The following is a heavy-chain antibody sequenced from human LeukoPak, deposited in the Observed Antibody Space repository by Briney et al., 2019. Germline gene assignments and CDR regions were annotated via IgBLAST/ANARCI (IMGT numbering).Heavy chain of an antibody. CDR3: ARERLGYYDRSGLDY. Sequence: SETLSLTCTVSGGSISSYYWNWIRQPPGKGLDWIGYIYYSGSTNYNPSLKSRVTTSVDTSKNQFSLKLSSVTAADTAVYYCARERLGYYDRSGLDYWGQGTLVTVSS. V-gene: IGHV4-59*01. CDR1: GGSISSYY. CDR2: IYYSGST. D-gene: IGHD3-22*01. J-gene: IGHJ4*02.